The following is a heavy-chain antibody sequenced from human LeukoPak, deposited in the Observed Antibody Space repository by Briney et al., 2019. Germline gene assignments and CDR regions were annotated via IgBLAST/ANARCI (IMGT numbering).Heavy chain of an antibody. J-gene: IGHJ6*02. D-gene: IGHD3-10*01. CDR2: IYPADSDT. CDR1: GYTFSTYW. V-gene: IGHV5-51*01. Sequence: GESLKISCKGFGYTFSTYWIAWVRQMPGKGLEWIGIIYPADSDTKYSPSFQGRVTISADKSTAFLQWSSLRASDTAMYYCARREYPDPSSLHYYYPLDVWGQGTTVTVSS. CDR3: ARREYPDPSSLHYYYPLDV.